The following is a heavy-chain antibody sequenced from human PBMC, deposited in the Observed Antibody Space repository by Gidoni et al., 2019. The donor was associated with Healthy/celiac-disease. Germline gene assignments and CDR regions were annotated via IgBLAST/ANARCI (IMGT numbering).Heavy chain of an antibody. J-gene: IGHJ4*02. D-gene: IGHD6-19*01. CDR1: GGPFSGYY. CDR2: INHSGST. V-gene: IGHV4-34*01. Sequence: LTCAGYGGPFSGYYRSWIRQPPGKGLEWIGEINHSGSTNYNPSLKSRVTISVDTSKNQFSLKLSSVTAADTAVYYCARGRSIAVAAPYYFDYWGQGTLVTVSS. CDR3: ARGRSIAVAAPYYFDY.